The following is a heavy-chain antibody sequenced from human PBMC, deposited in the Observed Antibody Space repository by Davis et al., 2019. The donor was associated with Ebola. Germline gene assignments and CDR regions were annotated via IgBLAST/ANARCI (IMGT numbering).Heavy chain of an antibody. CDR3: ARAWDSDFWNAYSHFDH. V-gene: IGHV1-2*04. CDR1: GYTFTDYY. J-gene: IGHJ4*02. D-gene: IGHD3-3*01. CDR2: INPNSGDT. Sequence: ASVKVSCKASGYTFTDYYIHWVRQAPGQGLEWMGWINPNSGDTNFPQKFQGWVTMTRDTSIGTAYMELSSLKSDDAAVFYCARAWDSDFWNAYSHFDHWGQGTLVTVSP.